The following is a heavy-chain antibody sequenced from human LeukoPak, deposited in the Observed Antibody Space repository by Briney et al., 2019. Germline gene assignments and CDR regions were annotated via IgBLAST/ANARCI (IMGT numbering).Heavy chain of an antibody. V-gene: IGHV3-23*01. Sequence: GGSLRLSCAASGFTFDDYAMHWVRQAPGKGLEWVSAISGNGGTTYYADSVKGRFTISRDNSKNTLYLQMNSLRAEDTAVYYCAKGLIWSSYYFDYWGQGTLVTVSS. CDR3: AKGLIWSSYYFDY. CDR1: GFTFDDYA. J-gene: IGHJ4*02. CDR2: ISGNGGTT. D-gene: IGHD3-3*01.